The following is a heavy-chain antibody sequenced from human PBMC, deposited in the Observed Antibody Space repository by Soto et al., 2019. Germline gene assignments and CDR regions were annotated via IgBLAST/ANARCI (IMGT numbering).Heavy chain of an antibody. D-gene: IGHD6-19*01. CDR3: ARRTVNIRTFYSGLKTHCFDY. J-gene: IGHJ4*02. V-gene: IGHV4-39*01. CDR1: GDSMSRRDYY. Sequence: PPETLSLTCAVSGDSMSRRDYYWGWIRQPPGKGLEWIGSIYYSGSTYYNPSLQSRVAISVDTSKNQFSLKLKSVTAAGTAIYYCARRTVNIRTFYSGLKTHCFDYWGQGAPVTVSS. CDR2: IYYSGST.